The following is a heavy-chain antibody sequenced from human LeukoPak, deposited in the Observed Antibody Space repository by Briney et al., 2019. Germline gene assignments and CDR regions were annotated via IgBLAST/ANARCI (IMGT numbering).Heavy chain of an antibody. Sequence: GGSLRLSCAASGFTFSSYWMSWVRQAPGKGLEWVANIKQDGSEKYYVDSVKGRFTISRDNAKNSLYLQMNSLRAEDTAVYYCARVPIVATITLDYYYYYGMDVWGQGTTVSVSS. V-gene: IGHV3-7*05. CDR1: GFTFSSYW. J-gene: IGHJ6*02. CDR3: ARVPIVATITLDYYYYYGMDV. CDR2: IKQDGSEK. D-gene: IGHD5-12*01.